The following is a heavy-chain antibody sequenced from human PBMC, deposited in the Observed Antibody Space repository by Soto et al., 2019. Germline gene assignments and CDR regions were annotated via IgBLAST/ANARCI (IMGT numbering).Heavy chain of an antibody. CDR2: VHHSERA. CDR1: GDSISGSNW. Sequence: SQTLSLTCAVSGDSISGSNWWTWVRQPPGKGLEWIGEVHHSERANYNPSLKSRVTISIDKSKNQISLNLNSVTAADTAVYFCARDPNNSSSPVFDYWGQGALVTVS. CDR3: ARDPNNSSSPVFDY. V-gene: IGHV4-4*02. J-gene: IGHJ4*02. D-gene: IGHD6-13*01.